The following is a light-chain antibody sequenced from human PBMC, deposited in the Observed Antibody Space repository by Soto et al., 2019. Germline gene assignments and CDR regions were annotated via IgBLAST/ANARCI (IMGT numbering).Light chain of an antibody. V-gene: IGLV1-47*02. CDR1: SSNIGGTNY. Sequence: QSVLTQPPSASGTPGQRVFISCSGSSSNIGGTNYAYWYQQLPGAAPKLLMHSNNLRPSGVPERISGSKSGNTASLTVSGLQAEDEADYYCSSYAGSSNVFGTGTKVTVL. CDR2: SNN. CDR3: SSYAGSSNV. J-gene: IGLJ1*01.